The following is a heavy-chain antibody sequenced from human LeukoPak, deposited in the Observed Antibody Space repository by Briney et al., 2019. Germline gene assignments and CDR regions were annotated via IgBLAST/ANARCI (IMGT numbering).Heavy chain of an antibody. CDR3: ARNRDHSSSSGPGY. V-gene: IGHV1-18*01. Sequence: ASVKVSCKASGYTFTSYGISGVRQAPGQGLEWMGWISAYNGNTNYAQKLQGRVTMTTDTYTSTAYMELRSLRSDDTAVYYCARNRDHSSSSGPGYWGQGTLVTVSS. D-gene: IGHD6-6*01. CDR1: GYTFTSYG. CDR2: ISAYNGNT. J-gene: IGHJ4*02.